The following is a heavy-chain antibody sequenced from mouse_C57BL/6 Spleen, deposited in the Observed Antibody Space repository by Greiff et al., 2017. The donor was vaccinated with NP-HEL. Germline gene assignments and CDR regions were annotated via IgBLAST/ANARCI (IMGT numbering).Heavy chain of an antibody. D-gene: IGHD2-4*01. CDR2: SRNKANDYTT. Sequence: EVKLVESGGGLVQSGRSLRLSCATSGFTFSDFYMEWVRQAPGKGLEWIAASRNKANDYTTEYSASVKGRFIVSRDTSQSILYLQMNALRAEDTAIYYCARDASDYDHYYAMDYWGQGTSVTVSS. J-gene: IGHJ4*01. CDR3: ARDASDYDHYYAMDY. CDR1: GFTFSDFY. V-gene: IGHV7-1*01.